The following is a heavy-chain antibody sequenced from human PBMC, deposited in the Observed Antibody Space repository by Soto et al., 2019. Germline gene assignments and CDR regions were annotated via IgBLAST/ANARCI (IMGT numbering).Heavy chain of an antibody. CDR1: GYTFTSYA. D-gene: IGHD3-10*01. CDR2: INAGNGNT. CDR3: ARDLGFGLSDY. Sequence: QVQLVQSGAEVKKPGASVKVSCKASGYTFTSYAMHWVRQAPGQRLEWMGWINAGNGNTKYSQKFQGRVTITRDTAASTAYMELSSLRAEDTAVYYCARDLGFGLSDYWGQGTLVTVSS. J-gene: IGHJ4*02. V-gene: IGHV1-3*01.